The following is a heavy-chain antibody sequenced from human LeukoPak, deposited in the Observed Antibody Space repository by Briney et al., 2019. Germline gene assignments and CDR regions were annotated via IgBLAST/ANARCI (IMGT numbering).Heavy chain of an antibody. CDR1: GFTFSSYG. V-gene: IGHV3-30*18. CDR2: ISYDGSNK. D-gene: IGHD4-17*01. Sequence: GGSLRLSCAASGFTFSSYGMHWVRQAPGKGLEWVAVISYDGSNKYYADPVKGRFTISRDNSKNTLYLQMNSLRAEDTAVYYCAKPHDCGGPEYFQHWGQGTLVTVSS. CDR3: AKPHDCGGPEYFQH. J-gene: IGHJ1*01.